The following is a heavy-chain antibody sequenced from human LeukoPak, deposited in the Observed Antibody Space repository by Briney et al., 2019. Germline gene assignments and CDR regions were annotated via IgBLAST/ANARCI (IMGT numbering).Heavy chain of an antibody. CDR3: ARHPRNIVVPAAIDY. CDR2: IYPGDSDT. V-gene: IGHV5-51*01. CDR1: GYSFTSYW. J-gene: IGHJ4*02. Sequence: PGESLKISCKGSGYSFTSYWIGWVRQMPGKGLEWMGIIYPGDSDTRYSPSFQGQVTISADKSISTAYLQWSSLKASDTAMYYCARHPRNIVVPAAIDYWGQGTLVTVSS. D-gene: IGHD2-2*01.